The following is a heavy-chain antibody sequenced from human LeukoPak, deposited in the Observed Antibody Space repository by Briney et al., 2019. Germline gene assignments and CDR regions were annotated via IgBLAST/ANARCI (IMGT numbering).Heavy chain of an antibody. Sequence: ASVKVSCKASGYTFTGYYMHWVRQAPGQGLEWMGWINPNSGGTNYAQKFQGRVTMTRDTSISTAYMELSRLRSDDTAVYYCARDSDTAIGWFDPWGQGTLVTVSS. D-gene: IGHD5-18*01. CDR1: GYTFTGYY. V-gene: IGHV1-2*02. CDR3: ARDSDTAIGWFDP. CDR2: INPNSGGT. J-gene: IGHJ5*02.